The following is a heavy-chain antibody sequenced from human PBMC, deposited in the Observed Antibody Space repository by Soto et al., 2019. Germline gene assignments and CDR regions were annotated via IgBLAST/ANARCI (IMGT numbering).Heavy chain of an antibody. CDR2: ISSSSSYI. CDR3: ARDRLNCGGDCYSGYYYGMDV. J-gene: IGHJ6*02. Sequence: EVQLVESGGGLVKPGGSLRLSCAASGFTVSSYSMNWVRQAPGKGLEWVSSISSSSSYIYYADSVKGRFTISRDNAKNSLYLQMNSLRAEDTAVYYCARDRLNCGGDCYSGYYYGMDVWGQGTTVTVSS. V-gene: IGHV3-21*01. D-gene: IGHD2-21*02. CDR1: GFTVSSYS.